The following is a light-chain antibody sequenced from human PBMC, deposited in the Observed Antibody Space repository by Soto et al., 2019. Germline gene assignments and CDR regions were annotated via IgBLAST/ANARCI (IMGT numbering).Light chain of an antibody. V-gene: IGLV3-21*02. Sequence: SYVVTQPPSVSVAPGQTARVTCGGSDIRSKSVHWYQQRPGQSPVVVVFDDNDRPSGIPDRFSGSNSGTTATLTIRRVEAGDEADYYCQVWDSSLSAVIFGGGTKLTVL. J-gene: IGLJ2*01. CDR1: DIRSKS. CDR2: DDN. CDR3: QVWDSSLSAVI.